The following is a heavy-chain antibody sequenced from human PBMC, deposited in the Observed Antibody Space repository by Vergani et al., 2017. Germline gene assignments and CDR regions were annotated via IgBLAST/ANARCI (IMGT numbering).Heavy chain of an antibody. V-gene: IGHV3-30*03. CDR2: ISYDGSNK. Sequence: QVQLVESGGGVVQPGRSLRLSCAASGFTFSSYGMHWVRQAPGKGLEWVAVISYDGSNKYYADSVKGRFTISRDNSKNTLYLQMNSLRAEDTAVYYSSRSGRLYYYYGMDVWGQGTTVTVSS. J-gene: IGHJ6*02. CDR1: GFTFSSYG. CDR3: SRSGRLYYYYGMDV. D-gene: IGHD2-15*01.